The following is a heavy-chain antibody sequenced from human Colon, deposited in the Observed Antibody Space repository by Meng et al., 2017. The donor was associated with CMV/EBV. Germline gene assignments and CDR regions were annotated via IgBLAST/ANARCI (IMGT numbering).Heavy chain of an antibody. V-gene: IGHV1-18*01. D-gene: IGHD6-6*01. CDR2: ISAYNGNT. J-gene: IGHJ4*02. CDR3: TTGGGYSSSSFDF. CDR1: VYTFTNFG. Sequence: ASVYTFTNFGISCVRQAPGQGLEWLGWISAYNGNTNYAQKLQGRVTMTTATSTSTAYMELRSLRSDDTAVYYCTTGGGYSSSSFDFWGQGTLVTVSS.